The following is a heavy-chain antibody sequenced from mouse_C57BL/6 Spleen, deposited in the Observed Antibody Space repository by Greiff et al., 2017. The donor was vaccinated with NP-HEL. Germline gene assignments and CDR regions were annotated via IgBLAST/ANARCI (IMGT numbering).Heavy chain of an antibody. Sequence: EVQLVESGGGLVKPGGSLKLSCAASGFTFSSYAMSWVRQTPEKRLEWVATISDGGSYTYYPDNVKGRFTISRDNAKNNLYLQMSHLKSEDTAMYYCARGGSNPFAYWGQGTLVTVSA. D-gene: IGHD2-5*01. CDR3: ARGGSNPFAY. CDR2: ISDGGSYT. J-gene: IGHJ3*01. V-gene: IGHV5-4*01. CDR1: GFTFSSYA.